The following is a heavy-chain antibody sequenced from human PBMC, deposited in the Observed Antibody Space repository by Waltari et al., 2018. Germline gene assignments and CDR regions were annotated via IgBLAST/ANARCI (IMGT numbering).Heavy chain of an antibody. CDR2: ISYNERNI. Sequence: QVQLVESGGGVVQPGRSLRLSCAASDFTFSSYAMPWVRQAPGKGLEWVAVISYNERNIYYVDSVKGRFTISRDNSQKMLYLQMNSLRAEDTAVYYCARDYCDRTNCHGMDVWGRGTTVTVSS. CDR1: DFTFSSYA. J-gene: IGHJ6*02. V-gene: IGHV3-30*04. D-gene: IGHD3-22*01. CDR3: ARDYCDRTNCHGMDV.